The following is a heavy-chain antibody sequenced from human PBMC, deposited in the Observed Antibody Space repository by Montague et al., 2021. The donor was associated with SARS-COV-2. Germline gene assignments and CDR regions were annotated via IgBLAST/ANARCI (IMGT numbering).Heavy chain of an antibody. Sequence: SESLSLTCTVSGDSVSHDFWTWIRQPPGKGLEWIGYVYYSRSSSYNLSLRGRVSIAVDTSKNLFSLRLSTVTAADTAIYYCVRDPAPSGSGTFYDYWGQGTLVAGSS. V-gene: IGHV4-59*02. D-gene: IGHD1-26*01. CDR3: VRDPAPSGSGTFYDY. CDR1: GDSVSHDF. CDR2: VYYSRSS. J-gene: IGHJ4*02.